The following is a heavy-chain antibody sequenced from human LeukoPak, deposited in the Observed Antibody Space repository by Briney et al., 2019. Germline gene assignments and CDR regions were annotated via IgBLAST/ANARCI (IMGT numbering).Heavy chain of an antibody. D-gene: IGHD3-9*01. Sequence: SVKVSCKASGGTFSSYAISWVRQAPGQGLEWMGRIIPIFGIANYAQKFQGRVTITADKSTSTAYMELSSLRSEDTAVYCVQWGDYDVLTGYYVPDYWGQGSLVTVS. V-gene: IGHV1-69*04. CDR3: QWGDYDVLTGYYVPDY. CDR2: IIPIFGIA. CDR1: GGTFSSYA. J-gene: IGHJ4*02.